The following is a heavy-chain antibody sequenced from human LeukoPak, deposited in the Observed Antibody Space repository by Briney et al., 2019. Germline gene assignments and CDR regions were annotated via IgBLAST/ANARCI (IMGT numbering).Heavy chain of an antibody. CDR3: ARGFYFSMTELYYLDL. CDR2: IKQDETEK. Sequence: GGSLRLSCAVSGLNLRSFWMSWVRQAPGKGLEWVANIKQDETEKFYVDSVKGRFIISRDNGKNSLYLQMNSLTVEDSAGDYCARGFYFSMTELYYLDLWGRGTLVTVSS. D-gene: IGHD2-8*01. V-gene: IGHV3-7*04. CDR1: GLNLRSFW. J-gene: IGHJ2*01.